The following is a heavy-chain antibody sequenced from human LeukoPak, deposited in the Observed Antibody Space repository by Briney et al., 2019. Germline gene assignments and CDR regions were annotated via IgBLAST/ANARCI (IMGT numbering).Heavy chain of an antibody. Sequence: GGSLRLSCAASGFTFSSCAMNWVRQAPGKGLEWVSVIYSGGNTFYADSVRGRFTISRDKAKNTLYLHMKSVRAEDSAVYYCARGGGSSSWNHYYYMDVWGKGTTVIISS. J-gene: IGHJ6*03. V-gene: IGHV3-53*01. D-gene: IGHD6-13*01. CDR1: GFTFSSCA. CDR2: IYSGGNT. CDR3: ARGGGSSSWNHYYYMDV.